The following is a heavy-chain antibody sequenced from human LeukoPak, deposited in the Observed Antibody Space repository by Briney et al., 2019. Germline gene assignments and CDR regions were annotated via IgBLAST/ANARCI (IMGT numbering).Heavy chain of an antibody. D-gene: IGHD6-13*01. CDR2: INGGNGNT. Sequence: ASVKVSCKTSGYTFTTYAIHRVRQAPGQRPEWMGWINGGNGNTQYSQKFQGRVTITRDTSASTAYMELSSLKSEDTAVYYCASPYPGIAAAGHSFYYGMDVWGQGTTVTVSS. J-gene: IGHJ6*02. CDR1: GYTFTTYA. CDR3: ASPYPGIAAAGHSFYYGMDV. V-gene: IGHV1-3*01.